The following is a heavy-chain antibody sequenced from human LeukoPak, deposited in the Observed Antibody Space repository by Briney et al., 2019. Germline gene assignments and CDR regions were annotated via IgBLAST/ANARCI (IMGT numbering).Heavy chain of an antibody. J-gene: IGHJ4*02. D-gene: IGHD4/OR15-4a*01. V-gene: IGHV3-49*04. CDR3: TRSGYYGATPLFEY. Sequence: GRSLRLYCRGSGYNFGNYAVSWVRQAPGKGLEWVSLIRSKSYGGAAEYAASVRGRFTISRDDSSNSGYLQMNSLKTEDTAIYYCTRSGYYGATPLFEYWGPGTVVTVSP. CDR2: IRSKSYGGAA. CDR1: GYNFGNYA.